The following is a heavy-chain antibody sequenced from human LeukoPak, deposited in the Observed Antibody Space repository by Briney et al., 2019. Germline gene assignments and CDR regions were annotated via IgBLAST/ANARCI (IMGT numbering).Heavy chain of an antibody. Sequence: SETLSLTCTVSGGSISSYYWSWIRQPPGKGLEWIGYIYYSGSTNYNPSLKSRVTISVDMSKNQFSLKLSSVTAADTAVYYCARIEDYGGNSVNYWGQGTLVTVSS. CDR2: IYYSGST. D-gene: IGHD4-23*01. CDR1: GGSISSYY. CDR3: ARIEDYGGNSVNY. V-gene: IGHV4-59*01. J-gene: IGHJ4*02.